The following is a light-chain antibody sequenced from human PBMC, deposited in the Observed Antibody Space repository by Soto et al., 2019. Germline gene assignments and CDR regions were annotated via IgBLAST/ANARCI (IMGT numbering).Light chain of an antibody. J-gene: IGLJ1*01. CDR3: RSYTSNSTYV. Sequence: QSALTQPPSVSGSPGQSVTISCTGTSSDLGSYNRVSWYQQPPGTAPKLMIYEVSNRPSGVPDRFSGSKSGTTASLTISGLQAEDEADYYCRSYTSNSTYVFGIGTKVTVL. V-gene: IGLV2-18*02. CDR2: EVS. CDR1: SSDLGSYNR.